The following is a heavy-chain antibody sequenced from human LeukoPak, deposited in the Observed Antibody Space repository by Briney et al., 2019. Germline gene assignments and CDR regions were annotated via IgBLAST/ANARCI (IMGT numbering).Heavy chain of an antibody. CDR2: ISSSGSTI. CDR3: ARQARQGLRYFDWLSYYFDY. CDR1: GFTFSDYY. D-gene: IGHD3-9*01. V-gene: IGHV3-11*01. Sequence: GGSLRLSCAASGFTFSDYYMSWIRQAPGKGLEWASYISSSGSTIYYADSVKGRFTISRDNAKNSLYLQMNSLRAEDTAVYYCARQARQGLRYFDWLSYYFDYWGQGTLVTVSS. J-gene: IGHJ4*02.